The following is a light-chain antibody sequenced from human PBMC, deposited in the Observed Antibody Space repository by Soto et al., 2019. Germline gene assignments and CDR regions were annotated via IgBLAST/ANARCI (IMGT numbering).Light chain of an antibody. V-gene: IGKV1-5*03. J-gene: IGKJ4*02. CDR2: KAS. Sequence: DIQMTQSPSTLSGSLGDRATITCRASQTISSWLAWYQQKPGKAPKLLIYKASTLNSGVPSRFSGSGSGTEFTLTISSLKPDDFATYYCQHYNSYPETFGRGTKVDIK. CDR3: QHYNSYPET. CDR1: QTISSW.